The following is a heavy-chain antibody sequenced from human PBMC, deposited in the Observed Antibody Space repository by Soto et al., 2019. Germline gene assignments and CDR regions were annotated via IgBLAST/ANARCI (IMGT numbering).Heavy chain of an antibody. D-gene: IGHD6-19*01. CDR2: IYYSGST. V-gene: IGHV4-61*01. CDR3: ARRTVNIRTFYSGLKTHCFDY. J-gene: IGHJ4*02. Sequence: PSETLSLTCTVSGGSVSSGSYYWSWIRQPPGKGLEWIGYIYYSGSTNYNPSLKSRVTISVDTSKNQFSLKLKSVTAADTAIYYCARRTVNIRTFYSGLKTHCFDYWGQGAPVTVSS. CDR1: GGSVSSGSYY.